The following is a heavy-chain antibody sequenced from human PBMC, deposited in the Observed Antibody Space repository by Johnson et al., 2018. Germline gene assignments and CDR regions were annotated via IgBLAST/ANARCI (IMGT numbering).Heavy chain of an antibody. CDR3: ARGDSSSYGHFFDY. CDR1: GFTFDDYG. D-gene: IGHD3-22*01. Sequence: VQLVESGGGVIWPGGSLRLSCAASGFTFDDYGMTWVRQAPGKGLEWVGGINWNGGTTGHADSLKGRFTISRDNAKNSVYLQMNSLTVEDTALYYCARGDSSSYGHFFDYWGQGTLVAVSS. CDR2: INWNGGTT. J-gene: IGHJ4*02. V-gene: IGHV3-20*04.